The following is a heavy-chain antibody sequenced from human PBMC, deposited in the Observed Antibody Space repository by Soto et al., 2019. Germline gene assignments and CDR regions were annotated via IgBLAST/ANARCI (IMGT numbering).Heavy chain of an antibody. J-gene: IGHJ6*02. V-gene: IGHV5-10-1*01. Sequence: GESLKISCNGSGYSFTSYWISWVRQMPGKGLEWMGRIDPSDSYINYSPSFQGHVTISADKSINTAYLQWSSLKASDTAMNYCARHYICTSGNCYYYGMDVWGQGTTVTVSS. D-gene: IGHD2-8*01. CDR3: ARHYICTSGNCYYYGMDV. CDR1: GYSFTSYW. CDR2: IDPSDSYI.